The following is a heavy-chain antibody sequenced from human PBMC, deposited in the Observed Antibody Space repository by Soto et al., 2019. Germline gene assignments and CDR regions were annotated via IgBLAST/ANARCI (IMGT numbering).Heavy chain of an antibody. CDR3: ARMTWPNNWFDP. CDR2: INPRGDDT. J-gene: IGHJ5*02. D-gene: IGHD5-12*01. Sequence: QVQQVQSGAEVKKPGASVKVSCKASGYIFTNYYMHWVRQAPGQGFEWMGIINPRGDDTTYAQKFQGRVTMTRDTSTSTVYMELSSLRSEDTAVYYCARMTWPNNWFDPWGQGTLVTVSS. V-gene: IGHV1-46*01. CDR1: GYIFTNYY.